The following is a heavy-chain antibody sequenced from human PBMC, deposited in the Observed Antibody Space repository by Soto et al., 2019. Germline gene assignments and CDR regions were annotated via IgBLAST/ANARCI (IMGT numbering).Heavy chain of an antibody. Sequence: QVQLVESGGGVVQPGRSLRLSCAASGFTFSSYAMHWVRQAPGKGLEWVAVISYDGSNKYYADSVKGRFTISRDNSKNTLYLQMNSLRAADTAVYYCARGYEWSPDYWGQGTLVTVSS. V-gene: IGHV3-30-3*01. D-gene: IGHD3-3*01. CDR3: ARGYEWSPDY. CDR2: ISYDGSNK. CDR1: GFTFSSYA. J-gene: IGHJ4*02.